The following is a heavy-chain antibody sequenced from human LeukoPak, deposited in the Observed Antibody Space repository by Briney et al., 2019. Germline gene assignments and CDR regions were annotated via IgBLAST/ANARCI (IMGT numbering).Heavy chain of an antibody. CDR1: GGSISSYY. V-gene: IGHV4-4*07. D-gene: IGHD3-9*01. J-gene: IGHJ4*02. Sequence: SETLSLTCTVSGGSISSYYWSWIRQPAGKGLESIGHISTSGSTNYNPSLKSRVTMSVDTSKNQFSLKLSSVTAADTAVYYCARAHDILTGYYFDYWGQGTLVTVSS. CDR2: ISTSGST. CDR3: ARAHDILTGYYFDY.